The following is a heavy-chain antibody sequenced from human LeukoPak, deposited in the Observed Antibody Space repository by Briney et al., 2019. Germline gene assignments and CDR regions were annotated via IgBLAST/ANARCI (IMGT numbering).Heavy chain of an antibody. CDR2: IYYTGST. CDR3: ARMSSSWLTVDH. V-gene: IGHV4-59*08. J-gene: IGHJ4*02. D-gene: IGHD6-13*01. CDR1: GGSITTNY. Sequence: SETLSLTCTVSGGSITTNYWSWIRQPLGKGLEWIGYIYYTGSTNYNPSLTSRVTISVDTSKNQFSLKLSSVTAADAAIYYCARMSSSWLTVDHWGQGTLVTVSS.